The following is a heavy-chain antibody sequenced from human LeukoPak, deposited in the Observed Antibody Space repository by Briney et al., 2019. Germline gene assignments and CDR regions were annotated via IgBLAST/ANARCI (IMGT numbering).Heavy chain of an antibody. CDR1: GFTFSSYG. D-gene: IGHD3-22*01. CDR2: IWYDGSNK. Sequence: GGSLRLSCAASGFTFSSYGMHWVRQAPGKGLEWVAVIWYDGSNKYYADSVKGRFTISRDNSKNTLYLQMNSLRAEDTAVYYCAREQGIVMVIGAFVTWGERTMVTVSS. J-gene: IGHJ3*02. CDR3: AREQGIVMVIGAFVT. V-gene: IGHV3-33*01.